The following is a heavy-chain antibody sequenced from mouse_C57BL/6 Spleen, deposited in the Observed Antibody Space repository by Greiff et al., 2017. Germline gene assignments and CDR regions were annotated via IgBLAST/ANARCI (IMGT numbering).Heavy chain of an antibody. D-gene: IGHD2-12*01. CDR2: IDPENGET. Sequence: VQLQQSGAELVRPGASVTLSCKASGYKINDYEMHWVKQTTEQGLEWIGAIDPENGETEYAQKFKGKAILTADKSSNTAYMELRSLTSEDPAVYYCTECYRGWCAYWGQGTMLTVSA. CDR1: GYKINDYE. V-gene: IGHV1-15*01. J-gene: IGHJ3*01. CDR3: TECYRGWCAY.